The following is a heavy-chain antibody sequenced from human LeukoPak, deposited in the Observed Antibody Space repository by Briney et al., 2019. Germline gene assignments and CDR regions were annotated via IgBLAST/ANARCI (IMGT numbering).Heavy chain of an antibody. D-gene: IGHD3-16*02. CDR2: ISSSGSTI. J-gene: IGHJ4*02. CDR1: RFTFSDYY. CDR3: ARDRNPYYDYVWGSYHYDY. V-gene: IGHV3-11*01. Sequence: GGSLRLSCAASRFTFSDYYMSWIRQAPGKGLEWVSYISSSGSTIYYADSVKGRFTISRDNAKNSLYLQMNSLRAEDTAVYYCARDRNPYYDYVWGSYHYDYWGQGTLVTVSS.